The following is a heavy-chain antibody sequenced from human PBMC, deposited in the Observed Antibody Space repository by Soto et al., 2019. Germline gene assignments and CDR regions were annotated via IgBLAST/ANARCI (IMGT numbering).Heavy chain of an antibody. D-gene: IGHD3-10*01. CDR3: GRDSFGEFF. Sequence: GGSLRLSCAASGFTFSNSWMHWVRQTPGKGPMWISFIDNDGSITTYAASVKGRFTISRENAKNTLYLQMNRLRAEDAAVYYCGRDSFGEFFWGQGTLVTVSS. CDR1: GFTFSNSW. CDR2: IDNDGSIT. V-gene: IGHV3-74*01. J-gene: IGHJ4*02.